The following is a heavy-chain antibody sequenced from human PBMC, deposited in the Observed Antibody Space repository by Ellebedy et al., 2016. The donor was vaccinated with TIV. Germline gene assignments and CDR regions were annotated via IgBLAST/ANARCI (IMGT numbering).Heavy chain of an antibody. V-gene: IGHV1-46*01. CDR1: GYSFTDFF. D-gene: IGHD1-26*01. CDR2: INPSGGSA. CDR3: ARMGGTYHYYFGH. J-gene: IGHJ4*01. Sequence: ASVKVSCKAGGYSFTDFFIVWVRQAPGQGLEWMGMINPSGGSANYAPRPQGRATMTRDTSTSAVTMEFTSLRSEDTGKYYCARMGGTYHYYFGHWGQGTLVTVSS.